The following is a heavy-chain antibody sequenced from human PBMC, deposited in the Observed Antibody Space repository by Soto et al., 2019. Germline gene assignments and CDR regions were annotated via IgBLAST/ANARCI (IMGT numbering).Heavy chain of an antibody. CDR2: MYYGGRT. D-gene: IGHD2-15*01. Sequence: PSETLSLTCTACGGSSSSYYCSWIRQPSGKGLEWIGYMYYGGRTNYNPSLKSRVTISVDTSKMQVSLKLSSVTAAGTAAYFCARGAPSPLIVRSSRGPWFDPWGQGTLVTV. V-gene: IGHV4-59*08. CDR3: ARGAPSPLIVRSSRGPWFDP. CDR1: GGSSSSYY. J-gene: IGHJ5*02.